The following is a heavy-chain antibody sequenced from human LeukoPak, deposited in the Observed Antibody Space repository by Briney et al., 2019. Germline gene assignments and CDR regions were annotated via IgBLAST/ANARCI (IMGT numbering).Heavy chain of an antibody. CDR2: IIPIFGTA. CDR1: GGTFSSYA. D-gene: IGHD2-2*01. J-gene: IGHJ4*02. CDR3: ARDLGYCSSTSCSVSDY. V-gene: IGHV1-69*13. Sequence: SVKVSCKASGGTFSSYAISWVRQAPGQGLEWMGGIIPIFGTANYAQKFQGRVTITADESTSTAYMELSSLRSEDTAVYYCARDLGYCSSTSCSVSDYWGQGTLVTVSS.